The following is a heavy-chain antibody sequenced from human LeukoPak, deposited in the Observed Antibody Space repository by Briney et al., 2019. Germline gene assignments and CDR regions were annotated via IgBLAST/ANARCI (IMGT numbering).Heavy chain of an antibody. CDR2: IWYDGSNK. V-gene: IGHV3-33*01. CDR1: GLTFSSYG. D-gene: IGHD3-9*01. Sequence: GGSLRLSCAASGLTFSSYGMHWVRQAPGKGLEWVAVIWYDGSNKYYADSVKGRFTISRDNSKNTLYLQMNSLRAEDTAVYYCARGNEYYDILTGPPGYFDYWGQGTLVTVSS. J-gene: IGHJ4*02. CDR3: ARGNEYYDILTGPPGYFDY.